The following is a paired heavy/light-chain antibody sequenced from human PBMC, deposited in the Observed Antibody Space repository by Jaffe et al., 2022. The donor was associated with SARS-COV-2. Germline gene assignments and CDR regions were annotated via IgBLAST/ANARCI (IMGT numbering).Light chain of an antibody. CDR3: QQYGSSPNT. CDR1: QSVSSSY. CDR2: DAS. Sequence: EIVLTQSPGTLSLSPGERATLSCRASQSVSSSYLAWYQQKPGQAPRLLIYDASSRATGIPDRFSGSGSGTDFTLTISRLEPEDFAVYYCQQYGSSPNTFGQGTKLEIK. V-gene: IGKV3-20*01. J-gene: IGKJ2*01.
Heavy chain of an antibody. CDR3: AKGDMGYGSGSYIYNWFDP. J-gene: IGHJ5*02. CDR2: ISWNSGSI. CDR1: GFTFDDYA. Sequence: EVQLVESGGGLVQPGRSLRLSCAASGFTFDDYAMHWVRQAPGKGLEWVSGISWNSGSIDYADSVKGRFTISRDNAKNSLYLQMNSLRAEDTALYYCAKGDMGYGSGSYIYNWFDPWGQGTLVTVSS. D-gene: IGHD3-10*01. V-gene: IGHV3-9*01.